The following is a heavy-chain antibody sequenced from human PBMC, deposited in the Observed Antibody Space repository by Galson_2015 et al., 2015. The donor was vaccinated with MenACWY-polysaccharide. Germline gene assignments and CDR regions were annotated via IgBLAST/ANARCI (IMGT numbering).Heavy chain of an antibody. CDR2: ISSSGGTT. CDR1: GLTLSNHV. J-gene: IGHJ4*02. V-gene: IGHV3-23*01. CDR3: AKDTGSSPNDF. Sequence: SLRLSCAASGLTLSNHVMNWVRQAPGKGLEWVSTISSSGGTTYYADSVKGRFTISRDNSKNTLYLQMNSLRAEDTAVYYCAKDTGSSPNDFWGQGPLVTVSS. D-gene: IGHD1-26*01.